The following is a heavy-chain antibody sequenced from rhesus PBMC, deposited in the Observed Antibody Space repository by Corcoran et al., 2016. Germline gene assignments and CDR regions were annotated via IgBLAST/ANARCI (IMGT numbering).Heavy chain of an antibody. D-gene: IGHD1-44*02. V-gene: IGHV3S11*01. CDR3: IRDQELRGDY. J-gene: IGHJ4*01. Sequence: EVQLVESGGGLVQPGGSLRLSCEVSGFTFSNYWMSWVRQAPGKGLEWVGFIKNKADGGTPLHAESVKGRFTISRDDSKNTLYLQMNSLKTEDTAVYYCIRDQELRGDYWGQGVLVTVSS. CDR1: GFTFSNYW. CDR2: IKNKADGGTP.